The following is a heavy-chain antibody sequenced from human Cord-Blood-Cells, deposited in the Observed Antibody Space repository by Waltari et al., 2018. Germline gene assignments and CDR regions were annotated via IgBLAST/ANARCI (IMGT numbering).Heavy chain of an antibody. V-gene: IGHV4-59*08. CDR3: ARHQLGINNWYFDL. CDR1: GGSISSYY. CDR2: IYYSGGT. J-gene: IGHJ2*01. Sequence: QVQLQESGPGLVKPSETLSLTCTVSGGSISSYYWSWIRQPPGKGLEWIGYIYYSGGTNDNPSLKSRVTISVDTSKNQFSLKRSSVTAADTAVYYCARHQLGINNWYFDLWGRGTLVTVSS. D-gene: IGHD7-27*01.